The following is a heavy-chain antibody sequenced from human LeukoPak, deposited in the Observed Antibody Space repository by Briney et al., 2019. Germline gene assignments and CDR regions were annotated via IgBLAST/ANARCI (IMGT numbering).Heavy chain of an antibody. Sequence: GGSLRLSCAASGFPFSSYGMHWVRQAPGKGLEWVAFIRFDGSNKYYADSVKGRFTISRDNSKKTLYLQMNSLRAEDTAVYYCAKDYYYYSSGAHFDYWVRGTLVTVSS. V-gene: IGHV3-30*02. D-gene: IGHD3-22*01. J-gene: IGHJ4*02. CDR2: IRFDGSNK. CDR3: AKDYYYYSSGAHFDY. CDR1: GFPFSSYG.